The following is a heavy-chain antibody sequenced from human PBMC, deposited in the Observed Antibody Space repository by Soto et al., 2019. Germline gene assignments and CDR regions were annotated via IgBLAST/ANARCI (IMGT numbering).Heavy chain of an antibody. J-gene: IGHJ4*02. CDR1: GGSISSGDYY. D-gene: IGHD1-7*01. Sequence: PSESLSLTCTVSGGSISSGDYYWSWIRQPPGKGLEWIGYIYYSGSTYYNPSLKSRVTISVDTSKNQFSLKLSSVTAADTAVYYCARGDNWNYPYYWGPGTLVTVSS. V-gene: IGHV4-30-4*01. CDR2: IYYSGST. CDR3: ARGDNWNYPYY.